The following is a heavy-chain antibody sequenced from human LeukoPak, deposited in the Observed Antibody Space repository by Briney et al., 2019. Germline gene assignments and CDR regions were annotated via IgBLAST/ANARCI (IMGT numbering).Heavy chain of an antibody. J-gene: IGHJ2*01. CDR2: IYYRGYT. CDR1: GGSINNHY. V-gene: IGHV4-59*08. D-gene: IGHD6-19*01. Sequence: PSETLSLTCTVSGGSINNHYWSWIRQSPGKRLEWIGYIYYRGYTSYNPSLKSRFTISTDTSRNQFSLKLNSVTAADTAVYYCARHQPLISVAATGYFDLWGRGTLVTVSS. CDR3: ARHQPLISVAATGYFDL.